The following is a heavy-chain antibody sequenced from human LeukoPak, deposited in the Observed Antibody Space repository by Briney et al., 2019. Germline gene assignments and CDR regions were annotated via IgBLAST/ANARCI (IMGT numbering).Heavy chain of an antibody. J-gene: IGHJ4*02. Sequence: PSETLSLTCTVSGGSISSYYWSWLRQPPGKGLEWIGYIYHSGSTYYNPSLKSRVTISVDRSKNQFSLKLTSVTAADTAVYYCARVGFGSGSYYNDDYWGQGTLVTVSS. D-gene: IGHD3-10*01. CDR2: IYHSGST. CDR1: GGSISSYY. V-gene: IGHV4-59*01. CDR3: ARVGFGSGSYYNDDY.